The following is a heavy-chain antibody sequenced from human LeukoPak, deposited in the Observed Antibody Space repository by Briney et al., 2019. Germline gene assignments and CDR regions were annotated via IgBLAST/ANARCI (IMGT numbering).Heavy chain of an antibody. CDR3: ARDRVRGSSNPYFDY. J-gene: IGHJ4*02. CDR1: GGSVSSGSYY. Sequence: SETLSLTYTVSGGSVSSGSYYWSWIRQPPGKGLEWIGYIYYSGSTNYNPSLKSRVTISIDTSKNQFSLKLSSVTAADTAVYYCARDRVRGSSNPYFDYWGQGTLVTVSS. CDR2: IYYSGST. V-gene: IGHV4-61*01. D-gene: IGHD1-26*01.